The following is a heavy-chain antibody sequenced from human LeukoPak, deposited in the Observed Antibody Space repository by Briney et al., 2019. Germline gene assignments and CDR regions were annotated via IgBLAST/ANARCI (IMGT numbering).Heavy chain of an antibody. CDR3: ARDPDYYGSGSSY. CDR1: GYTFTSNY. J-gene: IGHJ4*02. CDR2: ISPSGGST. D-gene: IGHD3-10*01. Sequence: GASVKVSCKAFGYTFTSNYIHWVRQAPGQGPEWMGVISPSGGSTTYAQKFQGRVTLTRDMSTSTDYLELSSLRSEGTAVYYCARDPDYYGSGSSYWGQGTLVTVSS. V-gene: IGHV1-46*01.